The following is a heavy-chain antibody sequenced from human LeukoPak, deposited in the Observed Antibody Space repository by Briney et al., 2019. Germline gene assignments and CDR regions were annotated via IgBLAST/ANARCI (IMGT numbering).Heavy chain of an antibody. CDR3: ATDRYYYYYMDV. V-gene: IGHV3-48*01. CDR2: ISWSSGSI. CDR1: GFTFSTYN. J-gene: IGHJ6*03. Sequence: GGSLRLSCAASGFTFSTYNMHWVRQAPGKGLEWVSGISWSSGSIGYADSVKGRFTISRDNAKNSLYLQMNSLRAEDTAVYYCATDRYYYYYMDVWGKGTTVTVPS.